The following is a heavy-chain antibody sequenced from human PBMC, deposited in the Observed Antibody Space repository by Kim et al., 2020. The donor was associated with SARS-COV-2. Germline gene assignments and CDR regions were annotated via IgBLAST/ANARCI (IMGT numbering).Heavy chain of an antibody. V-gene: IGHV4-59*01. D-gene: IGHD3-10*01. CDR1: GGSISSYY. J-gene: IGHJ4*02. CDR3: ARSYGSGNYFDY. CDR2: IYYSGST. Sequence: SETLSLTCTVSGGSISSYYWSWIRQPPGKGLEWIGYIYYSGSTNYNPSLKSRVTISVDTSKNQFSLKLSSVTAADTAVYYCARSYGSGNYFDYWGQGTLVTVSS.